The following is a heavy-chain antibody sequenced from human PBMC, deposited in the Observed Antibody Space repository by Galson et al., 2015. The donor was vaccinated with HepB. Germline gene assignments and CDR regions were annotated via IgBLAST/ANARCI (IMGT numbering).Heavy chain of an antibody. CDR2: IGGRAGGT. J-gene: IGHJ6*02. CDR3: AKLMVIPTPYYGLDV. Sequence: SLRLSCAASGFTLNNFAMNWVRQAPGRGLEWVSGIGGRAGGTYYADSVKGRFTISGDNSKNTLYLQMNNLRAEDTALYYCAKLMVIPTPYYGLDVWGQGTTVTVSS. V-gene: IGHV3-23*01. CDR1: GFTLNNFA. D-gene: IGHD4/OR15-4a*01.